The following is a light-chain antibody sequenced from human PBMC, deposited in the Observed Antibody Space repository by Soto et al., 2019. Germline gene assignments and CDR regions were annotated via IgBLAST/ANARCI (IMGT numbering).Light chain of an antibody. CDR2: GAS. J-gene: IGKJ5*01. V-gene: IGKV3-15*01. CDR1: QSVSSK. Sequence: EIVMAQSPATLSVSAGEGATLSCRASQSVSSKLAWYQQKPGQAPRLLIYGASTRATGIPARFSGSGSGTEFTLIISSLQSEDSAVYYCQQYGSSPITFGQGTRLEIK. CDR3: QQYGSSPIT.